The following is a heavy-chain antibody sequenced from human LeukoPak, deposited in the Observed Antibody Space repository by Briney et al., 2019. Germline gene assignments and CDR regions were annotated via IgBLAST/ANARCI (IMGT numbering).Heavy chain of an antibody. CDR1: GGSISSYY. Sequence: SETLSLTCTVSGGSISSYYWSWIRQPPGKGLEWIGYIYYSGSTNYNPSLKSRVTISVDTSKNQFSLRLSSVTAADTAVYYCATCSSTSCYANNYYYYMDVWGKGTTVTVSS. D-gene: IGHD2-2*01. CDR2: IYYSGST. CDR3: ATCSSTSCYANNYYYYMDV. J-gene: IGHJ6*03. V-gene: IGHV4-59*01.